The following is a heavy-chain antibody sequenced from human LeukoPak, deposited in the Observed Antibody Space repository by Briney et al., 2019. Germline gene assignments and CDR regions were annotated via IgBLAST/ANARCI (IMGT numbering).Heavy chain of an antibody. D-gene: IGHD3-3*01. CDR3: AKALRITIFGVVIIVDAFDI. J-gene: IGHJ3*02. V-gene: IGHV3-23*01. Sequence: GGSLRLSCAASGFTFSSYAMSWVRQAPGKGLEWVSAISGSGGSTYYADSVKGRFTISRDNSKNTLYLQMNSLGAEDTAVYYCAKALRITIFGVVIIVDAFDIWGQGTMVTVTS. CDR2: ISGSGGST. CDR1: GFTFSSYA.